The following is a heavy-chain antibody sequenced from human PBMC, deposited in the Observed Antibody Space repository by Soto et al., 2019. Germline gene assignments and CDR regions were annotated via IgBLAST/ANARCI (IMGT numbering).Heavy chain of an antibody. V-gene: IGHV3-30*14. CDR2: ISYDGNSE. D-gene: IGHD5-12*01. J-gene: IGHJ3*02. CDR3: ARDGYSGRSDGFDI. CDR1: GFTFGAYT. Sequence: QMYLVESGGGVVQPGRSLRLSCAASGFTFGAYTMHWVRQAPGKGLEWVAAISYDGNSERYTDPVKGRFTVSRDNPSDTLYIQMNSLRVEDTAVYYCARDGYSGRSDGFDIWGQGTMVTVSS.